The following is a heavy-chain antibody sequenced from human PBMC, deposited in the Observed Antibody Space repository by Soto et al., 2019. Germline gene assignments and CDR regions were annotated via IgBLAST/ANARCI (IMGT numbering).Heavy chain of an antibody. CDR1: GGTFSSYA. CDR3: ARACSSSNEHYDGLSF. D-gene: IGHD6-13*01. Sequence: GASVKVSCKASGGTFSSYAISWVRRAPGQGLEWMGGIIPIFGTANYAQKFQGRVTITADESTSTAYMELSSLRSEDTAVYYCARACSSSNEHYDGLSFCGQGTTVTGSS. J-gene: IGHJ6*02. CDR2: IIPIFGTA. V-gene: IGHV1-69*13.